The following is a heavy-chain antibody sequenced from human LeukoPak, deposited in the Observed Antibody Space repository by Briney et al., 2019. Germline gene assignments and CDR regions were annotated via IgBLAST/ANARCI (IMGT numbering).Heavy chain of an antibody. CDR2: ISYDGIDK. V-gene: IGHV3-30*03. D-gene: IGHD5-18*01. Sequence: GGSLRLSCAASGFTFSSYAMHWVRQTPGKGLEWVAVISYDGIDKYYADSVKGRFTISRDNSKNTLYLQMNSLKSEDTAVYYCARGKLQLWAPPRYYFDYWGQGTLVTVSS. CDR1: GFTFSSYA. CDR3: ARGKLQLWAPPRYYFDY. J-gene: IGHJ4*02.